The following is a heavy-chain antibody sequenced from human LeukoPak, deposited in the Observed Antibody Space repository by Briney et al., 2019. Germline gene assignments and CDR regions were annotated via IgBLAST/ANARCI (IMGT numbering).Heavy chain of an antibody. CDR1: GFTFSSYW. Sequence: GSPRLSCAASGFTFSSYWMHWVRQAPGKGLVWVSRIISDGSITTYADSVKGRFTISRDNAKNTLYLQMNSLRAEDTAVYYCARVVYYYDSSGYPGAFDIWGQGTMVTVSS. CDR2: IISDGSIT. D-gene: IGHD3-22*01. V-gene: IGHV3-74*01. CDR3: ARVVYYYDSSGYPGAFDI. J-gene: IGHJ3*02.